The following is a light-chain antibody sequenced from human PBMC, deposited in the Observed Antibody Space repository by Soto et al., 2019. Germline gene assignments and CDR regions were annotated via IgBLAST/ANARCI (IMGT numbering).Light chain of an antibody. CDR1: QRISTW. CDR3: HQYNGVSWK. CDR2: DAS. J-gene: IGKJ1*01. Sequence: DIQMTQSPSTLSASVGDSVTITCWASQRISTWLAWYQQKPGKAPKLLIYDASSLEGRVPSRFSGSGSGTEFSRTIRGLQPDDFATYYCHQYNGVSWKFGQVTKVDIK. V-gene: IGKV1-5*01.